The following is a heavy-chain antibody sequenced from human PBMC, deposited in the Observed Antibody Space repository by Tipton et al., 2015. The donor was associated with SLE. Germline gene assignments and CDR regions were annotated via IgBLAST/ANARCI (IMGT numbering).Heavy chain of an antibody. Sequence: SLRLSCATSGFTFSSYGFHWVRQAPGKGLEWVAVIWYDGSKEFYADSVKGRFTISRDNSKNTLYLQMNSLRAEDTAVYYCATGLWWPDYWGQGTLVTVSS. CDR1: GFTFSSYG. J-gene: IGHJ4*02. D-gene: IGHD2-21*01. CDR3: ATGLWWPDY. CDR2: IWYDGSKE. V-gene: IGHV3-33*01.